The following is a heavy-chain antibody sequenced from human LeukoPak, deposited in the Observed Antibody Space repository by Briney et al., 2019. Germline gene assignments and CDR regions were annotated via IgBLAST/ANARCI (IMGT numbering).Heavy chain of an antibody. J-gene: IGHJ3*02. CDR1: GGSISTYY. CDR2: VYYSGGT. Sequence: SETLSLTCTVSGGSISTYYWSWIRQPPGKGLEWIGYVYYSGGTNYNPSLKSRVTMSVDTSKNQFSLKLSSVTAADTAVYYCARATGGRAFDIWGQGTMVTVSS. D-gene: IGHD1-14*01. CDR3: ARATGGRAFDI. V-gene: IGHV4-59*12.